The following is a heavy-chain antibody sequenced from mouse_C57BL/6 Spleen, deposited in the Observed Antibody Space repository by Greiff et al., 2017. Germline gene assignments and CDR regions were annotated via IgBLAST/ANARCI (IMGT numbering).Heavy chain of an antibody. CDR3: AKPLYDSAWFAY. CDR2: ISSGSSTI. J-gene: IGHJ3*01. Sequence: EVKLVESGGGLVKPGGSLKLSCAASGFTFSDYGMHWVRQAPEKGLEWVAYISSGSSTIYYADTVKGRFTISRDNAKNTLFLQMTSLRSEDTAMYYCAKPLYDSAWFAYWGQGTLVTVSA. CDR1: GFTFSDYG. V-gene: IGHV5-17*01. D-gene: IGHD2-4*01.